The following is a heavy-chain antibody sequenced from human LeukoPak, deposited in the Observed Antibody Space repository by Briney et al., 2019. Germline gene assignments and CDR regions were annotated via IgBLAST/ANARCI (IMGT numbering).Heavy chain of an antibody. D-gene: IGHD3-10*01. Sequence: ASVKVSCKASGYTFTSYDTNWVRQATGQGLEWMGWMNPNSGNTGYAQKFQGRVIMTRNTSISTAYMELSSLRSEDTAVYYCARGIWFGELLFSYYYYYYMDVWGKGTTVTVSS. CDR2: MNPNSGNT. V-gene: IGHV1-8*01. J-gene: IGHJ6*03. CDR3: ARGIWFGELLFSYYYYYYMDV. CDR1: GYTFTSYD.